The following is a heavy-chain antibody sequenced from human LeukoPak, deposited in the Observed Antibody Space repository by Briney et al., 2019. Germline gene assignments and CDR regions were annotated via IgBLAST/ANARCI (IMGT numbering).Heavy chain of an antibody. D-gene: IGHD3-22*01. CDR3: AGEDNSSGYRPFDI. CDR1: GYTFTGYY. V-gene: IGHV1-2*06. Sequence: ASVNVSFTASGYTFTGYYIHWVRQAPGQGLEWMGRINPNNGGTNYAQKFQGRVTMTRDMSMSTAYMELSRLRSVDTAVYYCAGEDNSSGYRPFDIWGQGTMVTVPS. J-gene: IGHJ3*02. CDR2: INPNNGGT.